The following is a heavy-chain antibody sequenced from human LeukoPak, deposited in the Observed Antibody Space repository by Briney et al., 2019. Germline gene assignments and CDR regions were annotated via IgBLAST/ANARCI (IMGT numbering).Heavy chain of an antibody. CDR1: GFTFSSYS. CDR2: ISSLSGTI. Sequence: GGSLRLSCAASGFTFSSYSMNWVRQAPGEGLEWVSYISSLSGTIYYADSVKGRFTISRDNAKNSLYLQMNSLRAEDTAVYYCAKGFCSGGSCYGVYDYYTDVWGKGTTVTISS. CDR3: AKGFCSGGSCYGVYDYYTDV. D-gene: IGHD2-15*01. J-gene: IGHJ6*03. V-gene: IGHV3-48*01.